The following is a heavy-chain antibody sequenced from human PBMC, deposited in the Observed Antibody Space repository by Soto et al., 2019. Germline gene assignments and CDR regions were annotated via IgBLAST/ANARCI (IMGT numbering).Heavy chain of an antibody. CDR2: IHYSGST. CDR1: GGSITNYY. D-gene: IGHD3-22*01. CDR3: AREGYYESSGYVAFDI. Sequence: QVQLQESGPGLVKTSETLSLTCTVSGGSITNYYWTWIRRPPGKGLEYIGYIHYSGSTNYNPSLKSRVTISVDTSKNQFSLKLSSVTAADTALYYCAREGYYESSGYVAFDIWGQGTMVTVSS. V-gene: IGHV4-59*01. J-gene: IGHJ3*02.